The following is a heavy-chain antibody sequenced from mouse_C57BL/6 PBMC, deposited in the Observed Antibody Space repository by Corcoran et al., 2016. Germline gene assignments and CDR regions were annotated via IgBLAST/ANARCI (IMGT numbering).Heavy chain of an antibody. J-gene: IGHJ3*01. V-gene: IGHV1-81*01. Sequence: QVQLQQSGAELARPGASVKLSCKASCYTFTSYGISWVKQRTGQGLEWIGEIYPRSGNTYYNEKFKGKATRTADKSSSTAYMELRSLTSEDSAVYFCARWDYGNPAWFAYWGQGTLVTVSA. CDR1: CYTFTSYG. CDR3: ARWDYGNPAWFAY. D-gene: IGHD2-1*01. CDR2: IYPRSGNT.